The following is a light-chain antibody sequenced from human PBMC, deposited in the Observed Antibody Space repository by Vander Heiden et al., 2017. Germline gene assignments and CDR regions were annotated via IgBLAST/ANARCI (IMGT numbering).Light chain of an antibody. CDR2: EVS. CDR3: CSYAGSFTFV. J-gene: IGLJ1*01. Sequence: QSALTQPASVSGSSGQSITISCTGTRSDVGGYNLVPWYQQHPGKAPKLMIYEVSQRPSGVSNRFSGSKSGNTASLTISGLQAEDEADYYCCSYAGSFTFVFGTGTKVTVL. V-gene: IGLV2-23*02. CDR1: RSDVGGYNL.